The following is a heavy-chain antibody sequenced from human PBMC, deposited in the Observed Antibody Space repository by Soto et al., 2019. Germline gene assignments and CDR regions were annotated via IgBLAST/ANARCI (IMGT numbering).Heavy chain of an antibody. CDR1: GYAFNAYG. CDR3: ARPLHDYGDYQAYYGVDV. Sequence: ASVKVSCNASGYAFNAYGVTWVRQAPGQGLEWMGWISASSGNTNHARELQGRVTMTTDTSTNTAYLDLRSLKSEDTAVYYCARPLHDYGDYQAYYGVDVWGQGTTVTVSS. CDR2: ISASSGNT. J-gene: IGHJ6*02. V-gene: IGHV1-18*04. D-gene: IGHD4-17*01.